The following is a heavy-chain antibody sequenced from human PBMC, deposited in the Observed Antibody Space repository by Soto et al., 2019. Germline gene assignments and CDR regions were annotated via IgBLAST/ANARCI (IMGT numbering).Heavy chain of an antibody. CDR1: GFTFSSYA. D-gene: IGHD4-17*01. V-gene: IGHV3-23*01. Sequence: GGSLRLSCAASGFTFSSYAMSWVRQAPGKGLEWVSAISGSGGSTDYADSGKGRFTISRDNSKNTLYLQMNSLRAEDTAVYYCAKVDYGGNSGYYYYMDVWGKGTTVTVSS. CDR2: ISGSGGST. J-gene: IGHJ6*03. CDR3: AKVDYGGNSGYYYYMDV.